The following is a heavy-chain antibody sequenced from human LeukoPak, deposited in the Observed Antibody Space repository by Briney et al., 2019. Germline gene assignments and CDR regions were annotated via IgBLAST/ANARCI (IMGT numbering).Heavy chain of an antibody. Sequence: PGGSLRLSCAASGFTFSDYYMSWIRQAPGKGLEWVSYISSSGSTIYYADSVKGRFTISRDNAKNSLYLQMNSLRAEDTAVYYCARSQQYYDFWSGYGDYWGQGTLVTVSS. D-gene: IGHD3-3*01. V-gene: IGHV3-11*01. J-gene: IGHJ4*02. CDR2: ISSSGSTI. CDR1: GFTFSDYY. CDR3: ARSQQYYDFWSGYGDY.